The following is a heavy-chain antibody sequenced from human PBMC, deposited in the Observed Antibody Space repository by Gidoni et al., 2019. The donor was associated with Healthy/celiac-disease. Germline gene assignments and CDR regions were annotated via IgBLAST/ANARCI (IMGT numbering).Heavy chain of an antibody. CDR1: GFTFSNAW. Sequence: EVQLVESGGGLVKPGGSLRLSCAASGFTFSNAWMSWVRQAPGKGLEWVVRIKSKTDGGTTDYAAPVKGRFTISRDDSKNTLYLQMNSLKTEDTAVYYCTTDGSGSYLYYFDYWGQGTLVTVSS. CDR3: TTDGSGSYLYYFDY. J-gene: IGHJ4*02. CDR2: IKSKTDGGTT. V-gene: IGHV3-15*01. D-gene: IGHD3-10*01.